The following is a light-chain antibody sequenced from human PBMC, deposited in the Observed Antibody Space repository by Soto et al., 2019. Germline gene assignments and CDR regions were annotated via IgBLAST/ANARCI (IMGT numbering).Light chain of an antibody. CDR2: DAS. J-gene: IGKJ5*01. Sequence: DLQMTQSPSTLSESVGDRFTITCRASQSISSWLAWYQQKTGKAPKLLIYDASSLESGVPSRLRGSGYGTEFTITISSMQPEDFATYYCQQSNNHPISFGHGTRLEIK. CDR1: QSISSW. V-gene: IGKV1-5*01. CDR3: QQSNNHPIS.